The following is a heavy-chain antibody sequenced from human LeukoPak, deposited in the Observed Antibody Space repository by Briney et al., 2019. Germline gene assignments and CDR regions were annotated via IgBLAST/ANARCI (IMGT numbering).Heavy chain of an antibody. D-gene: IGHD2-21*02. CDR1: GFTFSSHA. J-gene: IGHJ4*02. V-gene: IGHV3-23*01. CDR2: ISGSGDST. Sequence: GGSLRLSCAASGFTFSSHAMSWVRQAPGKGLEWVSAISGSGDSTYYADSVKGRFTISRDNSKNTLYLQMNSLRAEDTAVYYCAKAGAVVVVAAKYFDYWGQGTLVTVSS. CDR3: AKAGAVVVVAAKYFDY.